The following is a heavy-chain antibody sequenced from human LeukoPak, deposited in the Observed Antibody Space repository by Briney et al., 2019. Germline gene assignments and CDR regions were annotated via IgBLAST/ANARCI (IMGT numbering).Heavy chain of an antibody. D-gene: IGHD3-22*01. CDR2: ISAYNGNT. CDR1: GYTFTSYG. Sequence: ASVKVSCKASGYTFTSYGISWVRQAPGQGLEWMGWISAYNGNTNYAQKLQGRVTMTTDTSTSTAYMELRSLRSDDTAVYYCARDLQRYYYDSSGYYWSYWGQGTLLTVSS. CDR3: ARDLQRYYYDSSGYYWSY. V-gene: IGHV1-18*01. J-gene: IGHJ4*02.